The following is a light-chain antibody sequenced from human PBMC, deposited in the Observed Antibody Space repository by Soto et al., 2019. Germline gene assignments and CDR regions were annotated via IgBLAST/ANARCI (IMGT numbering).Light chain of an antibody. Sequence: QAVVTQPPSVSGAPGQRVTISCSGGSSNIGADYEVHWYQQLPGTAPKLLIYGNTNRPSGVPDRFSGSKSGSSAFLAISGLQAEDEADYFCQSYDSTLKGCVFGPGTKLTVL. CDR1: SSNIGADYE. CDR3: QSYDSTLKGCV. J-gene: IGLJ1*01. CDR2: GNT. V-gene: IGLV1-40*01.